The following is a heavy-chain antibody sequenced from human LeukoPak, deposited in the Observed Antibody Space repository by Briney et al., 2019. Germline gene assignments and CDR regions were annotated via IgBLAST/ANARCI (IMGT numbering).Heavy chain of an antibody. CDR1: GGSITSYS. Sequence: SETLSLTCTVSGGSITSYSWSWIRQPPGKGLDWIGSIYSSGNTNFSPSFRRRVTISVDTSKNQFSLKLSSVTAADTAVYYCAKIPPGADSARGWPYYYWTVGGRGSRAPVS. V-gene: IGHV4-59*01. J-gene: IGHJ6*03. D-gene: IGHD2-15*01. CDR2: IYSSGNT. CDR3: AKIPPGADSARGWPYYYWTV.